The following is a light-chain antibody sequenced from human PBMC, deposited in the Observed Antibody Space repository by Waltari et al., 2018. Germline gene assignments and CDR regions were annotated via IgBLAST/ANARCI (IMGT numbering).Light chain of an antibody. CDR3: QHLNNYPLT. J-gene: IGKJ4*01. Sequence: DIQLTQSPSFLSASVGDRVTITCRASQGISSYLAWYQQKPGKAPKLLIYAASTLQSGVPSRFSGSGSGTEFTLTISSQQAEDFATYYCQHLNNYPLTFGGGTKVDIK. CDR2: AAS. CDR1: QGISSY. V-gene: IGKV1-9*01.